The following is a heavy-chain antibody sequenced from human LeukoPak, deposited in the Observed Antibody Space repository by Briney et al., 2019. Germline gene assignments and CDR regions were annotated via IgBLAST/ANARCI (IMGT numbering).Heavy chain of an antibody. D-gene: IGHD3-22*01. J-gene: IGHJ4*02. CDR1: EFTFSTYG. CDR3: ANELYYYDSSGKPPIDY. V-gene: IGHV3-23*01. Sequence: GGSLRLSCAASEFTFSTYGMSWVRQAPGKGLEWVSAISDGGSSTYYADSVKGRFTISRDNSKNTLYLQMNSLRAEDTAVYYCANELYYYDSSGKPPIDYWGQGTLVTVSS. CDR2: ISDGGSST.